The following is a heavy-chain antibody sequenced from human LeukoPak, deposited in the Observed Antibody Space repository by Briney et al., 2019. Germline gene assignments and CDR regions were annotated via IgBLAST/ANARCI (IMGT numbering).Heavy chain of an antibody. CDR1: GDSVSSNGAA. CDR3: SRQRSTSTYYFGLDV. D-gene: IGHD6-6*01. V-gene: IGHV6-1*01. CDR2: TYYRSKWNT. J-gene: IGHJ6*02. Sequence: SQTLSLTCAISGDSVSSNGAAWNWIRQSPSRGLEWLGRTYYRSKWNTDYAASVQNRITINPDTSTNQFSLQLKSATPEDTAVYYCSRQRSTSTYYFGLDVWGQGTTVTVSS.